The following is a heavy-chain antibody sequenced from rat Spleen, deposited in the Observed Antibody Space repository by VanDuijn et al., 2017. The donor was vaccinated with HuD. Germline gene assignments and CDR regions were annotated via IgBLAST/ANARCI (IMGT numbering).Heavy chain of an antibody. J-gene: IGHJ2*01. D-gene: IGHD1-9*01. CDR2: ISYDDRST. CDR3: ARRHYGYTDYFDY. V-gene: IGHV5-29*01. Sequence: EVQLVESGGGLVQPGRSLKLSCAASGFTFSDFYMAWVRQAPTKGLEWVATISYDDRSTYYRDSVKGRFTISRDNAENTLYLQMDSLRSEATATYYCARRHYGYTDYFDYWGQGVMVTVSS. CDR1: GFTFSDFY.